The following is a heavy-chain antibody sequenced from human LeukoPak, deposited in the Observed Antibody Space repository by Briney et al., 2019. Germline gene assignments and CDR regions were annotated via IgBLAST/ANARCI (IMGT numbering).Heavy chain of an antibody. Sequence: GGALRRSCAASGFTFSSYALNWVRQAPGKGLEYVSAISPDGGTTYYADSVKGRFTISRDNSKNTLYLQMGSLRAEDMAVYYCARVLPGGSCYDYWGQGTLVTVSS. CDR3: ARVLPGGSCYDY. CDR2: ISPDGGTT. CDR1: GFTFSSYA. J-gene: IGHJ4*02. V-gene: IGHV3-64*02. D-gene: IGHD2-15*01.